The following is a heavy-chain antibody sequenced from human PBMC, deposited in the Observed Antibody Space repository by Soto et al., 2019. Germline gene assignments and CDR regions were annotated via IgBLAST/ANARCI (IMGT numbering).Heavy chain of an antibody. CDR3: AKDLTSRPSDYYFDY. CDR1: GFTFSNYG. J-gene: IGHJ4*02. Sequence: GGSLRLSCAAFGFTFSNYGIHWVRQAPGKGLEWVAVISYSGNDYHYADSVKGRFTISRDNSKNTLYLQMNSLRAEDTAVYYCAKDLTSRPSDYYFDYWGQGTLVTVSS. D-gene: IGHD2-2*01. CDR2: ISYSGNDY. V-gene: IGHV3-30*18.